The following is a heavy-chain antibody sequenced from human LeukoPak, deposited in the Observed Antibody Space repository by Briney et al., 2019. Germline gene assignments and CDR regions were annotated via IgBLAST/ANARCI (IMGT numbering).Heavy chain of an antibody. CDR1: GGSFSGYY. CDR2: INHSGST. J-gene: IGHJ4*02. V-gene: IGHV4-34*01. CDR3: AGDPDY. Sequence: SETLSLTCAVYGGSFSGYYWSWIRQPPGKGLEWIGEINHSGSTNYNPSLKSRVTISVDTSKNQFSLKLSSVTAADTAVYYCAGDPDYWGQGTLVTVSS.